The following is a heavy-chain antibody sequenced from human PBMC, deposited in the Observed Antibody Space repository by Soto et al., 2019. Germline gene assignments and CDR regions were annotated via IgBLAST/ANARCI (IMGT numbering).Heavy chain of an antibody. D-gene: IGHD2-2*01. V-gene: IGHV4-39*01. CDR3: ARLSVVPATYYYYYGMDV. CDR2: IYYSGST. Sequence: QLQESGPGLVKPSETLSLTCTVSGGSISSSSYYWGWIRQPPGKGLEWIGSIYYSGSTYYNPSLKSRVTISVDTSKNQFSLKLSSVTAADTAVCYCARLSVVPATYYYYYGMDVWGQGTTVTVSS. J-gene: IGHJ6*02. CDR1: GGSISSSSYY.